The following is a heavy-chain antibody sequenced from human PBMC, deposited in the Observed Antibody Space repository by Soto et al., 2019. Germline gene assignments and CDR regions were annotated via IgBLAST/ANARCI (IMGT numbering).Heavy chain of an antibody. J-gene: IGHJ6*02. D-gene: IGHD6-6*01. Sequence: QVQLVQSGAAVKKPGASVKVSCKASGYTFTSYAMHWVRQAPGQRLEWMGWINAGNGNTKYSQKFQGRVTITRDTSASTAYMELSSLRSEDTAVYYCAREGQDLADSSFFYYYYYGMDVWGQGTTVTVSS. CDR3: AREGQDLADSSFFYYYYYGMDV. V-gene: IGHV1-3*01. CDR1: GYTFTSYA. CDR2: INAGNGNT.